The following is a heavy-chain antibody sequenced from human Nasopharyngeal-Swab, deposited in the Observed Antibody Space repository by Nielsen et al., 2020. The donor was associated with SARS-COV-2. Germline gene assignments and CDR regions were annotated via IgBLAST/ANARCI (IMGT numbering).Heavy chain of an antibody. CDR1: GFTFSSYG. CDR3: ARGITMVQGVIITNCYYGMDV. J-gene: IGHJ6*02. Sequence: LSLTCAASGFTFSSYGMHWVRQAPGKGLEWVAVIWYDGSNKYYADSVKGRFTISRDNSKNTLYLQMNSLRAEDTAVYYCARGITMVQGVIITNCYYGMDVWGQGTTVTVSS. CDR2: IWYDGSNK. D-gene: IGHD3-10*01. V-gene: IGHV3-33*01.